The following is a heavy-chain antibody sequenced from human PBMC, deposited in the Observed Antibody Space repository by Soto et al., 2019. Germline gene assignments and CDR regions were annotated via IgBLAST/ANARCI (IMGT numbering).Heavy chain of an antibody. CDR3: AREWNYHYYGMDV. Sequence: QVQLVESGGGVVQPGRSLRLSCAASGFTFSSYGMHWVRQAPSKGLEWVAVIWYDGSNKYYADSVKRRFTISRDNPKNTLYLQMNSLRAEDTSVYYCAREWNYHYYGMDVWGQGTTVTVSS. V-gene: IGHV3-33*01. CDR1: GFTFSSYG. CDR2: IWYDGSNK. J-gene: IGHJ6*02.